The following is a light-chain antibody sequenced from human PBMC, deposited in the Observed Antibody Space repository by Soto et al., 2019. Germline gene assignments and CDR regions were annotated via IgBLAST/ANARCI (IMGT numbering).Light chain of an antibody. CDR3: QQYGSSAS. Sequence: EIMMTQSPATLSVSPGERATLSCRASQSVSTKLAWYQQKPGQAPRLLIYGTSFRATGIPDRFSGSGSGTDFTLTISRLDPEDFAVYYCQQYGSSASFGQGTKVDIK. J-gene: IGKJ1*01. CDR1: QSVSTK. CDR2: GTS. V-gene: IGKV3-20*01.